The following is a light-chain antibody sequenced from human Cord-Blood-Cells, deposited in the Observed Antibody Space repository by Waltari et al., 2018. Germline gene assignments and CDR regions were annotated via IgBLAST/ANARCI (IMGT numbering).Light chain of an antibody. Sequence: DLQITQTPYSLPESVADRVTITCRANQSISSYLNWYQQKPGKAPKLLIYAASSLQSGVTSRFSGSGSGTDFTLTISSLQPEDFATYYCQQSYSTPPITVGGGTKVEIK. V-gene: IGKV1-39*01. CDR3: QQSYSTPPIT. CDR2: AAS. CDR1: QSISSY. J-gene: IGKJ4*01.